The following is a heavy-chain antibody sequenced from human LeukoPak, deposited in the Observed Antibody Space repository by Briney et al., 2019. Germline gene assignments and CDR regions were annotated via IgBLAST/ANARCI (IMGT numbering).Heavy chain of an antibody. Sequence: GSLRLSCAASGFTFSSYAMHWVRQAPGKGLEWVAVISYDGSNKYYADSVKGRFTISRDNSKNTLYLQMNSLRAEDTAVYYCARSYTANDAFDIWGQGTMVTVSS. CDR2: ISYDGSNK. CDR3: ARSYTANDAFDI. D-gene: IGHD3-16*02. CDR1: GFTFSSYA. V-gene: IGHV3-30*04. J-gene: IGHJ3*02.